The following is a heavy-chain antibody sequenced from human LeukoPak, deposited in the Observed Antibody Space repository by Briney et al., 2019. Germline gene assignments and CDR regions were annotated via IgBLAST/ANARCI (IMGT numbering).Heavy chain of an antibody. CDR3: PNLPSGGTGTALIDY. Sequence: GGSLRLSSAASGFTFSSYGMHWVRQAPGKGLEWVAVIWYDGSNKYYADSVKGRFTISRDNSKNTLYLQMNSLRAEDTAVYYCPNLPSGGTGTALIDYWGQGTLVAVSS. J-gene: IGHJ4*02. D-gene: IGHD1-1*01. CDR2: IWYDGSNK. V-gene: IGHV3-33*06. CDR1: GFTFSSYG.